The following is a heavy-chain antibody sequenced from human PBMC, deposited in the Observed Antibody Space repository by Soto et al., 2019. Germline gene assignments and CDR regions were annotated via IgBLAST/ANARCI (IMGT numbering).Heavy chain of an antibody. CDR3: ARQIYDSDTGPNFQYYFDS. V-gene: IGHV5-10-1*01. CDR1: GYSFAGYW. CDR2: IDPSDSQT. Sequence: GESLKISRQGSGYSFAGYWITWVRPKPGKGLEWMGRIDPSDSQTYYSPSFRGHVTISVTKSITTVFLQWSSLRASDTAMYYCARQIYDSDTGPNFQYYFDSWGQGTPVTVSS. D-gene: IGHD3-22*01. J-gene: IGHJ4*02.